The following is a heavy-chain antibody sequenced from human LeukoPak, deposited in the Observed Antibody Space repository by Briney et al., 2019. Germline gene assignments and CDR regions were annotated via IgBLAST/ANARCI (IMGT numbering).Heavy chain of an antibody. CDR2: IYYSGST. CDR1: GGSISSSSYY. Sequence: SETLSLTCTVSGGSISSSSYYWGWIRQPPGKGLEWIGSIYYSGSTYYNPSLKSRATISVDTSKNQFSLKLSSVTAADTAVYYCARLHYFRGWFDPWGQGTLVTVSS. V-gene: IGHV4-39*01. J-gene: IGHJ5*02. CDR3: ARLHYFRGWFDP. D-gene: IGHD2/OR15-2a*01.